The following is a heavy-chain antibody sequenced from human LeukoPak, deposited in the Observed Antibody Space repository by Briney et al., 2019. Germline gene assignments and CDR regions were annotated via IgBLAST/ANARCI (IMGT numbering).Heavy chain of an antibody. J-gene: IGHJ4*02. D-gene: IGHD6-19*01. V-gene: IGHV3-30-3*01. Sequence: GSLRLSCAASGFTFSSCAMHWVRQAPRKGLEWVAVISYDGSNKYYADSVKGRFTISRDNSKNPLYLQMNSLRAEDTAVYYCAREEVAGTDYWGQGSLVTVSS. CDR2: ISYDGSNK. CDR3: AREEVAGTDY. CDR1: GFTFSSCA.